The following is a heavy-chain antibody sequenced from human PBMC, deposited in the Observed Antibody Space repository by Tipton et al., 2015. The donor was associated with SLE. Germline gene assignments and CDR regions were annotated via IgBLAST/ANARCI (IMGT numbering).Heavy chain of an antibody. J-gene: IGHJ4*02. Sequence: LTCTVSDGSISSYYWSWIRQPPGKGLEWIGYIYYSGSTNYNPSLKSRVTISVDTSKNQFSLKLSSVTAADTAVYYCARRMVFGGDYFDYWGQGTPVTVPS. CDR1: DGSISSYY. D-gene: IGHD3-10*02. CDR3: ARRMVFGGDYFDY. CDR2: IYYSGST. V-gene: IGHV4-59*08.